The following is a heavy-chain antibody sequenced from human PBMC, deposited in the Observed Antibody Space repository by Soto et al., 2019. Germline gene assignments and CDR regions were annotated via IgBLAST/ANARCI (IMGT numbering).Heavy chain of an antibody. CDR3: ARGNMDV. J-gene: IGHJ6*02. V-gene: IGHV3-30-3*01. Sequence: QVQLVESGGGVVQPGRSLRLSCAASGFSFNLFTFHWVRQAPGRGLEWVAVVSHVGDNKFYADSVKDRFTISRDDSKNMLYLQMNSLRVDDTALYYCARGNMDVWGQGTTVTVSS. CDR2: VSHVGDNK. CDR1: GFSFNLFT.